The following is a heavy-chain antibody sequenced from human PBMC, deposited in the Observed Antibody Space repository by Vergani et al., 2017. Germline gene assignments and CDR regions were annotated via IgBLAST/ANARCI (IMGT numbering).Heavy chain of an antibody. Sequence: EVQLLESGGGLVQPGRSLRLSCEASGFSFPGYAMSWVRQAPGKGLEWVSSVSGSSATPYYADSVKGRFIISRDNSKNTLHLQMNSLRADDTAVYYYTKGSRGYTCYFFDYWGQGTLAAVSS. J-gene: IGHJ4*02. V-gene: IGHV3-23*01. CDR3: TKGSRGYTCYFFDY. CDR2: VSGSSATP. CDR1: GFSFPGYA. D-gene: IGHD2-21*01.